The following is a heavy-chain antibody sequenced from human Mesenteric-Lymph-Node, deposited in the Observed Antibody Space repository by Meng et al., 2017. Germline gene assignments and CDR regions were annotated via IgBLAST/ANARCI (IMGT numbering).Heavy chain of an antibody. CDR1: GFTFSSYA. J-gene: IGHJ4*02. V-gene: IGHV3-30*01. CDR3: ARAPFGELSKIDY. Sequence: QVQLVESGGGVVQPGRSLRLSCAASGFTFSSYAMHWVRQAPGKGLEWVAVISYDGSNKYYADSVKGRFTISRDNSKNTLYLQMNSLRAEDTAVYYCARAPFGELSKIDYWGQGTLVTVSS. CDR2: ISYDGSNK. D-gene: IGHD3-10*01.